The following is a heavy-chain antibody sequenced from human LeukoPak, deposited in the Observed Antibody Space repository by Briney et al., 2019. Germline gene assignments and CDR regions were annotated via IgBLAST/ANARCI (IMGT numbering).Heavy chain of an antibody. CDR1: GFTFSSYA. D-gene: IGHD2-15*01. CDR3: AQQLGYCSGGTCYFTY. J-gene: IGHJ1*01. Sequence: GGSLRLSRAASGFTFSSYAMSWVRQAPGKGLEWVAAISNSGGDTFYSDSGKGRFTNARDNSKNTLYLQMNSLRVDDTAVYYCAQQLGYCSGGTCYFTYWGQGTLVTVSS. CDR2: ISNSGGDT. V-gene: IGHV3-23*01.